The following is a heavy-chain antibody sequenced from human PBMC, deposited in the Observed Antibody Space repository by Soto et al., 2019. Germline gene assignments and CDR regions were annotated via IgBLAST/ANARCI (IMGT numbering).Heavy chain of an antibody. D-gene: IGHD3-9*01. Sequence: SETLSLTCTVSGGSISSGGYYWSWIRQHPGKGLEWIGYIYYSGSTYYNPSLKSRVTISVDTSKNQFSLKLSSVTAADTAVYYCARVTSSILGTQVDYWGQVTLVTVSS. V-gene: IGHV4-31*03. CDR2: IYYSGST. J-gene: IGHJ4*02. CDR3: ARVTSSILGTQVDY. CDR1: GGSISSGGYY.